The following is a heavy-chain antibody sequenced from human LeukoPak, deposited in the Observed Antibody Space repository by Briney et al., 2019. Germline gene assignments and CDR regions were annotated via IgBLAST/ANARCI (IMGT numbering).Heavy chain of an antibody. D-gene: IGHD2-15*01. CDR2: IIPIFGTA. J-gene: IGHJ3*02. V-gene: IGHV1-69*05. Sequence: GASVKVSCKASGGTFSSYAISWVRQAPGQGLEWMGGIIPIFGTANYAQKFQGRVTITTDESTSTAYMELSSLRSEDTAVYYCARDYCSGGSCSDAFDIWGQGTTVTVSS. CDR3: ARDYCSGGSCSDAFDI. CDR1: GGTFSSYA.